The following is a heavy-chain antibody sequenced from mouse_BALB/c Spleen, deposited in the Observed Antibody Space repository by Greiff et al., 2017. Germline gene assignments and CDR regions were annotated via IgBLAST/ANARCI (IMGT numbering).Heavy chain of an antibody. CDR3: ARPYGNSFAY. J-gene: IGHJ3*01. CDR1: GFTFSSYG. CDR2: ISSGGSYT. D-gene: IGHD2-1*01. V-gene: IGHV5-6*01. Sequence: EVQRVESGGDLVKPGGSLKLSCAASGFTFSSYGMSWVRQTPDKRLEWVATISSGGSYTYYPDSVKGRFTISRDNAKNTLYLQMSSLKSEDTAMYYCARPYGNSFAYWGQGTLVTVSA.